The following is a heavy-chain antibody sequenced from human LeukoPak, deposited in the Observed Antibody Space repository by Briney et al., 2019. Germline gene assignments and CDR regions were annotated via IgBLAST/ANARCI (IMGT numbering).Heavy chain of an antibody. CDR1: GFTFSNAW. V-gene: IGHV3-15*01. J-gene: IGHJ4*02. CDR3: TTDDSYSGYDWWDY. D-gene: IGHD5-12*01. CDR2: IKIKTDGGTT. Sequence: PWGSLRPSCAASGFTFSNAWISWGRQAPGQGLGWVGRIKIKTDGGTTDYAAPVKGRFTISRDDSKNTLYLQMNSLKTEDTAVYYCTTDDSYSGYDWWDYWGQGTLVTVSS.